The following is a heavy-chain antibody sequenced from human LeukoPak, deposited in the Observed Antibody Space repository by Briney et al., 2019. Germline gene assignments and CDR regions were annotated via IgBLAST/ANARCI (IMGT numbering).Heavy chain of an antibody. CDR2: ISSSSNYI. Sequence: GGSLRLSCAASGFTFSSYSMNWVRQAPGKGLEWVSSISSSSNYIYYANSVEGRFTISRDNAKNSLYLQMNSLRAEDTAVYYCARDPSSGWYLKGWFDPWGQGTLVTVSS. CDR1: GFTFSSYS. CDR3: ARDPSSGWYLKGWFDP. V-gene: IGHV3-21*01. J-gene: IGHJ5*02. D-gene: IGHD6-19*01.